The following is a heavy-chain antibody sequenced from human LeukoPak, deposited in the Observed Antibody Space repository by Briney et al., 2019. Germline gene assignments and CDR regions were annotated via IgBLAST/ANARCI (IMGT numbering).Heavy chain of an antibody. CDR3: ARIRCGRGQARCYNH. D-gene: IGHD2-21*01. V-gene: IGHV4-34*01. CDR1: GVSVSDYY. Sequence: SETLSLTCAVSGVSVSDYYWSWIRQSPEKGLDGIGEVSPGGYTTYNPSLRSRVIISEDTSENQLSLNVTSVTAADTALYYCARIRCGRGQARCYNHWAQGSLVTVSS. CDR2: VSPGGYT. J-gene: IGHJ5*02.